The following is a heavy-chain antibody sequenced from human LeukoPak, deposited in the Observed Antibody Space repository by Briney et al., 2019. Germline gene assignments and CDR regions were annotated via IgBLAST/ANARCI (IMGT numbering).Heavy chain of an antibody. Sequence: WASVKVSCKASGYTFTSYDINWVRQATGQGLEWMGWMNPNSGNTGYAQKFQGRVTMTRNTSKSTAYMELSSLRSEDTAVYYCALINDYYYYMDVWGKGTTVTVSS. D-gene: IGHD3-10*01. CDR1: GYTFTSYD. CDR2: MNPNSGNT. V-gene: IGHV1-8*01. J-gene: IGHJ6*03. CDR3: ALINDYYYYMDV.